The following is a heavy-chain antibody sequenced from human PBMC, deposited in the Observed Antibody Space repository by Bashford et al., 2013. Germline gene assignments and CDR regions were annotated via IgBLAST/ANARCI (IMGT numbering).Heavy chain of an antibody. D-gene: IGHD2-2*01. J-gene: IGHJ4*02. CDR3: ARVFSEPADSFDY. Sequence: VRQAPGKGLEWVSSISSSSSYIYYADSVKGRFTISRDNAKNSLYLQMNSLRAEDTAVYYCARVFSEPADSFDYWGQGTLVTVSS. CDR2: ISSSSSYI. V-gene: IGHV3-21*01.